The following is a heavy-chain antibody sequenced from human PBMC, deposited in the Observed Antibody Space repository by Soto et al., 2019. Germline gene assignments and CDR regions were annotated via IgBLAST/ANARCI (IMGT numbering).Heavy chain of an antibody. D-gene: IGHD2-2*01. J-gene: IGHJ5*02. Sequence: SETLSLTCTVSGGSISSSSYYWGWIRQPPGKGLEWIGSIYYSGSTYYNPSLKSRVTISVDTSKNQFSLKLSSVTAADTAVYYCWGRYCSSTSCYFGHSSWFDPWGQGTLVTVSS. CDR2: IYYSGST. V-gene: IGHV4-39*01. CDR1: GGSISSSSYY. CDR3: WGRYCSSTSCYFGHSSWFDP.